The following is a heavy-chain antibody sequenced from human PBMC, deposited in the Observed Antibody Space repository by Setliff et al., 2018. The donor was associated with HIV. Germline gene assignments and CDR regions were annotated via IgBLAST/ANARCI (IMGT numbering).Heavy chain of an antibody. CDR3: ARAGYHGSISYWEYFHY. D-gene: IGHD3-22*01. Sequence: SETLSLTCTVSGGSINSHHWNWIRQPPGKELEWIGSTYYTGSTAYNPSLKSRVTISLDTSKTHFSLKLSSVTAADTAVYYCARAGYHGSISYWEYFHYWGQGTLVTVSS. CDR1: GGSINSHH. J-gene: IGHJ1*01. V-gene: IGHV4-59*11. CDR2: TYYTGST.